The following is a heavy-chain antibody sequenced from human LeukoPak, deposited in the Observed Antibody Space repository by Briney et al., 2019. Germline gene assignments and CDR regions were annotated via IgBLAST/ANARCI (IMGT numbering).Heavy chain of an antibody. CDR3: ARARGDFWSGYYINYYYYYMDV. CDR2: INPNSGGT. Sequence: ASVKVSCKASGYTFTGYYMHWVRQAPGQGLEWMGWINPNSGGTNYAKKFQGRVTMTRDTSISTAYMELSRLRSDDTAVYYCARARGDFWSGYYINYYYYYMDVWGKGTTVTVSS. D-gene: IGHD3-3*01. CDR1: GYTFTGYY. V-gene: IGHV1-2*02. J-gene: IGHJ6*03.